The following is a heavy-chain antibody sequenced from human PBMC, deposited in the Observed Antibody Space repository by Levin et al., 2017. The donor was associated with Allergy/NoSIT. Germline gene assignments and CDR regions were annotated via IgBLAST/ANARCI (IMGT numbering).Heavy chain of an antibody. V-gene: IGHV3-23*01. CDR1: GFPFPNYA. CDR3: AREMACITTMIRGGIDIYSIDY. J-gene: IGHJ4*02. Sequence: WGSLRLSCSSSGFPFPNYAMSWVRQAPGKGLEWVSAITVTGGRTYYADSVRGRVTISRDNSRDTVYLQMNSLKFEDTAIYYCAREMACITTMIRGGIDIYSIDYWGQGTLVTVSS. D-gene: IGHD3-10*01. CDR2: ITVTGGRT.